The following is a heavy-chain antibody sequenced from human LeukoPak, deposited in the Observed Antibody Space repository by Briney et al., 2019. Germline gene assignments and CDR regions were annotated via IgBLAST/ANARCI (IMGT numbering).Heavy chain of an antibody. CDR1: GYSISSGYY. D-gene: IGHD3-22*01. J-gene: IGHJ4*02. Sequence: SETLSLTCTVSGYSISSGYYWGWIRQPPGKGLEWIGSIYNSGSTYYNPSLKSRVTISVDTSKNQFSLKLSSVTAADTAVYYCARASRRGNYYDSSGLFFDYWGQGTLVTVSS. CDR2: IYNSGST. V-gene: IGHV4-38-2*02. CDR3: ARASRRGNYYDSSGLFFDY.